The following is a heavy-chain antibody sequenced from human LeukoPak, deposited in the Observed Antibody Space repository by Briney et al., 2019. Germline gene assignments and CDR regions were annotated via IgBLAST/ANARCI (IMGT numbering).Heavy chain of an antibody. Sequence: AETQTLTCTVSGGSISSRNYYWPWIRQPPGKGRERIGGIYYSGRTYYNPSLKSRVTISVDTYKNQFSLKLSSVTAADTAVYYCARHDPDYATDYWGQGTLVTVSS. CDR2: IYYSGRT. J-gene: IGHJ4*02. CDR3: ARHDPDYATDY. CDR1: GGSISSRNYY. V-gene: IGHV4-39*01. D-gene: IGHD3-16*01.